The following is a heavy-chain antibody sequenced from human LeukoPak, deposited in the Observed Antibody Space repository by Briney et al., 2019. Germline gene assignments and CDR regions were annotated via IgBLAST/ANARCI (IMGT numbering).Heavy chain of an antibody. Sequence: SETLSLTCAVYGGSFSGYYWSWIRQPPGKGLEWIGYIYYSGSTNYNPSLKSRVTISVDTSKNQFSLKLSSVTAADTAVYYCARARVSYGYPLFDYWGQGTLVTVSS. CDR3: ARARVSYGYPLFDY. CDR1: GGSFSGYY. CDR2: IYYSGST. J-gene: IGHJ4*02. D-gene: IGHD5-18*01. V-gene: IGHV4-59*01.